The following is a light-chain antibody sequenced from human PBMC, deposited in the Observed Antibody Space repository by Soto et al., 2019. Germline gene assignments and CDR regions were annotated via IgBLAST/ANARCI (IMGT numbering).Light chain of an antibody. V-gene: IGKV3-11*02. Sequence: IGLTQYAATLSSFPGDSVTLSCRASQYFXTRFVWYQHRPGQAPRILIXPDSIRAAGIPARFIGSGSGRDFTLTISRLEPEDFAVYYCQQYGRNGPSTFGQGTRLEIK. CDR3: QQYGRNGPST. CDR2: PDS. J-gene: IGKJ5*01. CDR1: QYFXTR.